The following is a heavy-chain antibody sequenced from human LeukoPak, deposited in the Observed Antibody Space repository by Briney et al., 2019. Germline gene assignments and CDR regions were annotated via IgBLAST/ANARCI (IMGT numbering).Heavy chain of an antibody. CDR2: ISGSGGST. D-gene: IGHD5-12*01. Sequence: TGGSLRLSCAASGFTFTSYAMSWVRQAPGKGLEWVSAISGSGGSTYYADSVKGRFTISRDNSKNTLYLQMSSLRAEDTAVYYCARSLATSYYYMDVWGKGTTVTVSS. J-gene: IGHJ6*03. CDR3: ARSLATSYYYMDV. V-gene: IGHV3-23*01. CDR1: GFTFTSYA.